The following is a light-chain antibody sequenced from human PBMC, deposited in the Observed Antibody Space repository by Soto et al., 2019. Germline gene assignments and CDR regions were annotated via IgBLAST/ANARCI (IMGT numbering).Light chain of an antibody. J-gene: IGLJ1*01. CDR2: GVS. V-gene: IGLV2-14*01. CDR3: SSYTSSITPYV. CDR1: ITDIGAYNY. Sequence: QSALTQPASVSGSPGQSITISCTGTITDIGAYNYVSWYQQHPGKAPKLLIYGVSSRPSGVSNRFSGSKSGNAAYLTISGPQAEDGAGKYCSSYTSSITPYVFGTGTKVTVL.